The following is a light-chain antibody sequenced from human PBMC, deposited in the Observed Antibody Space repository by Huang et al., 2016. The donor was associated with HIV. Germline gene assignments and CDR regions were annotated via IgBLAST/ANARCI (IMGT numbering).Light chain of an antibody. J-gene: IGKJ5*01. CDR3: QQLYSFPIT. V-gene: IGKV1-9*01. Sequence: IQLTQSPSSLSASVGDRVTITCRASPDITRYLSWYQQRPGKAPQLLIYAASTLQSGVPSRFSGSGSGTDFTLTVNSLQSEDFAIYYCQQLYSFPITFGQGTRVEIK. CDR1: PDITRY. CDR2: AAS.